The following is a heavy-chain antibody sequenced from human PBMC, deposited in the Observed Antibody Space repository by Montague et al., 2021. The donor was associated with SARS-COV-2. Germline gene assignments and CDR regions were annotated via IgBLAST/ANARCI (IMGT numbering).Heavy chain of an antibody. J-gene: IGHJ4*02. D-gene: IGHD1-26*01. CDR1: GGSINSYY. CDR2: IYYSVSA. Sequence: SETLSLTCTVSGGSINSYYWIWIRQPPGKGLERIGYIYYSVSANYSPSFKSRVTISVDTSKDQFSLRLSSVTAADTAVYYCASTPYSRPLPDYWGQGALVTVSS. V-gene: IGHV4-59*01. CDR3: ASTPYSRPLPDY.